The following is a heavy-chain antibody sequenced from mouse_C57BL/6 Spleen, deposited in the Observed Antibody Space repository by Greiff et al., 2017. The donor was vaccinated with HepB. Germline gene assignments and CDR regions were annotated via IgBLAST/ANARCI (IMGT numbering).Heavy chain of an antibody. CDR3: AREGYDYDGGFDY. Sequence: VQLQQSGPELVKPGASVKLSCKASGYTFTSYDINWVKQRPGQGLEWIGWIYPRDGSTKYNEKFKGKATLTVDTSSSTAYMELHSLTSEDSAVYFCAREGYDYDGGFDYWGQGTTLTVSS. CDR2: IYPRDGST. D-gene: IGHD2-4*01. J-gene: IGHJ2*01. CDR1: GYTFTSYD. V-gene: IGHV1-85*01.